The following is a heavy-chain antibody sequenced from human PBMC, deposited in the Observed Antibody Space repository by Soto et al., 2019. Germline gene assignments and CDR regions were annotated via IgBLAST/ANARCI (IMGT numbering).Heavy chain of an antibody. CDR1: GYSFTRYY. CDR3: ARDRVYGAHYYYGMDV. V-gene: IGHV1-46*01. J-gene: IGHJ6*02. Sequence: QVQLVQSGAEVKKPGASVKVSCEASGYSFTRYYMHWVRQAPGQGLEWMGIINPSSGSTNYAQKFQGRVTMTRDMSTNTVYMEMSSLRSEDTAVYYCARDRVYGAHYYYGMDVWGQGTTVTVSS. D-gene: IGHD4-17*01. CDR2: INPSSGST.